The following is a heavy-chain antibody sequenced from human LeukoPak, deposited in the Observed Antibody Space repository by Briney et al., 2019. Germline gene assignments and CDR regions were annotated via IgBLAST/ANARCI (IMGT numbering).Heavy chain of an antibody. Sequence: PGGSLRLSCAASGFTFSSYSMNWVRQAPGKGLEWVSSISSSSSYIYYSDSVKGRFTISRDNAKNSLYLQMNSLRAEDTAVYYCARGYSSSWPTPGFAYWGQGTLVTVSS. CDR2: ISSSSSYI. CDR1: GFTFSSYS. CDR3: ARGYSSSWPTPGFAY. D-gene: IGHD6-13*01. J-gene: IGHJ4*02. V-gene: IGHV3-21*01.